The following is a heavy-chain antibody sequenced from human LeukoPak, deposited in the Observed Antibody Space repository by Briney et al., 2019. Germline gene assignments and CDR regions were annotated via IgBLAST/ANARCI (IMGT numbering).Heavy chain of an antibody. CDR1: GYTFTSYG. CDR2: ISAYNGNT. V-gene: IGHV1-18*01. CDR3: ARDGYYDFWSGYSSVDY. J-gene: IGHJ4*02. D-gene: IGHD3-3*01. Sequence: ASVKVSCKASGYTFTSYGISWVRQAPGQGLEWMGWISAYNGNTNYAQKLQGRVTMTTDTSTSTAYMELRSLRSDDTAAYYCARDGYYDFWSGYSSVDYWGQGTLVTVSS.